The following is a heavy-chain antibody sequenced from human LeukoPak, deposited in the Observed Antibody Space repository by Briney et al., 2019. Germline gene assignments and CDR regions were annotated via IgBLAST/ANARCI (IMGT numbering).Heavy chain of an antibody. CDR1: GFTFDDYG. CDR2: ISGSGGST. Sequence: PGGSLRLSCAASGFTFDDYGMSWVRQAPGKGLEWVSAISGSGGSTYYADSVKGRFTISRDNSKNTLYLQMNSLRAEDTAVYYCAKVRAPVGGPTSFDYWGQGTLVTVSS. J-gene: IGHJ4*02. D-gene: IGHD1-26*01. CDR3: AKVRAPVGGPTSFDY. V-gene: IGHV3-23*01.